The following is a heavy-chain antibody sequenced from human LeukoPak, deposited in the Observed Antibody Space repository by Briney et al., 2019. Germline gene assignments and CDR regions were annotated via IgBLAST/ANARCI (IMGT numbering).Heavy chain of an antibody. CDR1: GFTFSSYS. CDR3: ARAGGYSGYDLFY. D-gene: IGHD5-12*01. J-gene: IGHJ4*02. Sequence: GGSLRLSCAASGFTFSSYSMNWVRQAPGKGLEWVSSISSSSSYIYYADSVKGRFTISRDNAKNSLYLQMNSLRAEDTAVYYCARAGGYSGYDLFYWGQGTLVTVS. CDR2: ISSSSSYI. V-gene: IGHV3-21*01.